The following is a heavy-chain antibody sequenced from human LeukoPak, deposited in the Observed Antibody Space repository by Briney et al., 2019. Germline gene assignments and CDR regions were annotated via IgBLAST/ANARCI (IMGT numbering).Heavy chain of an antibody. CDR1: GFTFSSYA. Sequence: GGSLRLSCTASGFTFSSYAMNWVRQAPGKGLEWVAVISYDGSNKYYADSVKGRFTISRDNSKNTLHLQMNNLRAEDTAVYYCARENPGHRSCSRFDFWGQGPLVPVSS. V-gene: IGHV3-30-3*01. J-gene: IGHJ4*02. CDR3: ARENPGHRSCSRFDF. D-gene: IGHD1-14*01. CDR2: ISYDGSNK.